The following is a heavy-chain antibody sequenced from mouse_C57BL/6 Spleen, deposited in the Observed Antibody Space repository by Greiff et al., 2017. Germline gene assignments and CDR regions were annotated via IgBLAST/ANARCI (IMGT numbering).Heavy chain of an antibody. V-gene: IGHV1-55*01. CDR2: IYPGSGST. J-gene: IGHJ4*01. CDR1: GYTFTSYW. D-gene: IGHD2-1*01. CDR3: ARCYGNYVYAMDY. Sequence: QVQLQQPGAELVKPGASVQMSCKASGYTFTSYWITWVKQRPGQGLEWIGDIYPGSGSTNYNEKFKSKATLTVDTSSSPAYMPLSSLTSEDSAVYYCARCYGNYVYAMDYWGQGTSVTVSS.